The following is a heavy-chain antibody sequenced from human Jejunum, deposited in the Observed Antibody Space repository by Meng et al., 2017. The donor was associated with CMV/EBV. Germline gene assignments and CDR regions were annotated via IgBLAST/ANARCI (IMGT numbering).Heavy chain of an antibody. D-gene: IGHD6-19*01. CDR2: ITYDGSNE. V-gene: IGHV3-30*18. Sequence: SGFTFSTYAIHWVRQAPGKGLGWVAVITYDGSNEYYVDSVKGRFTISKDNSKNTVYLQMNSLRPEDTAVYYCAKGTVAGSRSPFDLWGQGTMVTVSS. CDR3: AKGTVAGSRSPFDL. J-gene: IGHJ3*01. CDR1: GFTFSTYA.